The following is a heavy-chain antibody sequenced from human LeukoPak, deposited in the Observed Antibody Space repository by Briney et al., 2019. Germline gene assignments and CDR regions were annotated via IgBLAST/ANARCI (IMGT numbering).Heavy chain of an antibody. V-gene: IGHV3-30-3*01. CDR3: ARDSGYVWFDP. D-gene: IGHD5-12*01. CDR1: GFTFSSYA. J-gene: IGHJ5*02. CDR2: ISYDGSNK. Sequence: PGGSLRLSCAASGFTFSSYAMHWVRQAPGKGLEWVAVISYDGSNKYYADSVKGRFTISRDNSKNTLYLQMNSLRGEDTAVYYCARDSGYVWFDPWGQGTLVTVSS.